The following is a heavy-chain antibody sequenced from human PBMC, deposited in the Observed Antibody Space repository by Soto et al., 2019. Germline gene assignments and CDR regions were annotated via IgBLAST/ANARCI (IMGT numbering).Heavy chain of an antibody. CDR1: GFIFSDFA. V-gene: IGHV3-23*01. D-gene: IGHD2-21*01. Sequence: DVQLLESGGDLVQPGESLRLSCAVSGFIFSDFAMSWVRQTPGKGLEWVSAVSVYGGSTHYSDAVKGRFTISRDNSRDTLFLQMNSLRAEDTAVYYCARRPAGDSHWYFDLWGRGTLVTVSS. CDR2: VSVYGGST. CDR3: ARRPAGDSHWYFDL. J-gene: IGHJ2*01.